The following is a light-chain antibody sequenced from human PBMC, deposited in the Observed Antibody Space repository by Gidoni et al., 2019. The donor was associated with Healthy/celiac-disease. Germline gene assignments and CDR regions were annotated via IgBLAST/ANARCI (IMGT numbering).Light chain of an antibody. CDR2: DVS. Sequence: QSALTQPASVSGSPGQSITISCTGTSSDVGGSNYVSWYQQHPGKAPKLMIYDVSNRPSGVSNRFSGSKSGNTAPLTISGLQAEDEADYYCSSYTSSSTLAFGGGTKLTVL. J-gene: IGLJ2*01. CDR1: SSDVGGSNY. CDR3: SSYTSSSTLA. V-gene: IGLV2-14*01.